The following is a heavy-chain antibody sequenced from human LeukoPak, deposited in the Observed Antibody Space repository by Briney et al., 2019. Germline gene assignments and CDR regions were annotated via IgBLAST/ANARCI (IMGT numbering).Heavy chain of an antibody. D-gene: IGHD3-3*01. V-gene: IGHV4-34*01. CDR3: ARGLAYYDFWSGYSYYFDY. CDR2: INHSGST. Sequence: SETLSLTCAVYGGSFSGYYWSWIRQPPGKGLEWIGEINHSGSTNYNPSLKSRVTISVDTCKNQFSLKRRYVTAADTAVYYCARGLAYYDFWSGYSYYFDYWGQGTLVTVSS. CDR1: GGSFSGYY. J-gene: IGHJ4*02.